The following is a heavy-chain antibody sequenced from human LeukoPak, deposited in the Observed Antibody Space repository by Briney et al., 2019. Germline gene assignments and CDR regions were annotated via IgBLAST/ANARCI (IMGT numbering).Heavy chain of an antibody. V-gene: IGHV4-4*07. CDR3: ARSRIVGATKGYYYYMDV. Sequence: SETLSLTCTVSGGSISSYYWSWIRQPAGKGLEWIGRIYTSGSTNYNPSLKSRVTMSVDTSKNQFSLKLSSVTAVDTAVYYCARSRIVGATKGYYYYMDVWGKGTTVTISS. J-gene: IGHJ6*03. D-gene: IGHD1-26*01. CDR1: GGSISSYY. CDR2: IYTSGST.